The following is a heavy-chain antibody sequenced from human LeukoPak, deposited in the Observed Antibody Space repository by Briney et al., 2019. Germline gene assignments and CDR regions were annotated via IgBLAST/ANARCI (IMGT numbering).Heavy chain of an antibody. J-gene: IGHJ5*02. CDR3: ALLAYCGGDCSSWFDP. D-gene: IGHD2-21*02. CDR1: GYTFTGYY. CDR2: INPNSGGT. Sequence: ASVKVSCMASGYTFTGYYMHAVRQAPGQGLEWMGWINPNSGGTNYAQKLQGRVTMTRDTSISTAYMELSRPRSDDTAVYYCALLAYCGGDCSSWFDPWGQGTLVTVSS. V-gene: IGHV1-2*02.